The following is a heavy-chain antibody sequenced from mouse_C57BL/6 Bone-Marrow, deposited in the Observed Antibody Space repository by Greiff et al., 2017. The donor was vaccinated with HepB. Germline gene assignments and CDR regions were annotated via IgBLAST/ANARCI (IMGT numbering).Heavy chain of an antibody. CDR3: ASYGPYAMDY. J-gene: IGHJ4*01. D-gene: IGHD1-1*01. CDR1: GFTFSDYY. V-gene: IGHV5-12*01. CDR2: ISNGGGST. Sequence: EVMLVESGGGLVQPGGSLKLSCAASGFTFSDYYMYWVRQTPEKRLEWVAYISNGGGSTYYPDTVKGRFTISRDNAKNTLYLQMSRLKSEDTAMYYCASYGPYAMDYWGQGTSVTVSS.